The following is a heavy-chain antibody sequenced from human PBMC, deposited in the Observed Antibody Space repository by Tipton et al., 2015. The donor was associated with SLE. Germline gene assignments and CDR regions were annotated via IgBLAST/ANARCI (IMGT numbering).Heavy chain of an antibody. D-gene: IGHD4-23*01. CDR1: GGSISSYY. Sequence: TLSLTCTVSGGSISSYYWSWIRQPPGKGLEWIGYNYYSGSTNYNPSLKSRVTISVDTSKNQFSLKLSSVTAADTAVYYCARTFPYGGFDPWGQGTLVTVSP. V-gene: IGHV4-59*07. CDR3: ARTFPYGGFDP. J-gene: IGHJ5*02. CDR2: NYYSGST.